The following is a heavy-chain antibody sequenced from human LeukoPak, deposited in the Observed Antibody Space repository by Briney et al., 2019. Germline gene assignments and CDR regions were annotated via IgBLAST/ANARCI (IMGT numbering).Heavy chain of an antibody. V-gene: IGHV4-34*01. J-gene: IGHJ6*02. Sequence: SETLSLTCAVYGGSFSGYYWSWIRQPPGKGLEWIGEINHSGSTNYNPSLKSRVTISVDTSKNQFSLKLSSVTAADTAVCYCASLYCSSTSCYPGRYGMDVWGQGTTVTVSS. D-gene: IGHD2-2*01. CDR3: ASLYCSSTSCYPGRYGMDV. CDR1: GGSFSGYY. CDR2: INHSGST.